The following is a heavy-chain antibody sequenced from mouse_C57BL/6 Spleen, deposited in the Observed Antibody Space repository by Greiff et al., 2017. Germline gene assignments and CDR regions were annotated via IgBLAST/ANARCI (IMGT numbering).Heavy chain of an antibody. CDR1: GFTFSDYY. J-gene: IGHJ1*03. V-gene: IGHV5-16*02. D-gene: IGHD1-1*01. CDR2: INYDGSST. CDR3: ARRYGSSLWYFDV. Sequence: EVNVVESEGGLVQPGSSMKLSCTASGFTFSDYYMAWVRQVPEKGLEWVANINYDGSSTYYLDSLKSRFIISRDNAKNILYLQMSSLKSEDTATYYCARRYGSSLWYFDVWGTGTTVTVSS.